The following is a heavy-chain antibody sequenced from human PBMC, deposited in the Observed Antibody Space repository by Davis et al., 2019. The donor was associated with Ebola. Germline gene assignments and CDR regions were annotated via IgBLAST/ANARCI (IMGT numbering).Heavy chain of an antibody. CDR1: GFTFSKFP. D-gene: IGHD2-2*01. CDR3: MKQLTAAEGPDFDF. Sequence: PGGSLRLSCAASGFTFSKFPMHWVRQAPGKVLEWVAVISYDGSNKYYADSVKGRFTISRDYSKNTLYLQMNNLRVEDTAVYYCMKQLTAAEGPDFDFWGQGTLVTVSS. J-gene: IGHJ4*02. V-gene: IGHV3-30-3*02. CDR2: ISYDGSNK.